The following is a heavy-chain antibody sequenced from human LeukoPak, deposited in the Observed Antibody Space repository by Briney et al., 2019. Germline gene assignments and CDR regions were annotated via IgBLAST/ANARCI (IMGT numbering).Heavy chain of an antibody. J-gene: IGHJ4*02. D-gene: IGHD2-2*01. CDR1: GGTFSSYA. Sequence: GASVKVSCKASGGTFSSYAISWVRQAPGQGLEWMGRIIPILGIANYAQKFQGRVTITADKSTSTAYMELSSLRSEDTAVYYCAREVPAATDWYYFDYWGQGTLVTVSS. CDR2: IIPILGIA. V-gene: IGHV1-69*04. CDR3: AREVPAATDWYYFDY.